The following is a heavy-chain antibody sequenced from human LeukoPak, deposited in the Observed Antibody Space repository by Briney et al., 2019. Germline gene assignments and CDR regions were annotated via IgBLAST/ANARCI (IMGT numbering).Heavy chain of an antibody. J-gene: IGHJ4*02. V-gene: IGHV4-59*01. Sequence: PSETLSLTCTVSSXSISSYYWSWIRQPPGKGLEWIGYIYYSGSSNYNPSLKSRVTMSVDMSKKEFSLRVSSVTAADTAVYYCARMEYYFDHWGQGTLVTVSS. CDR3: ARMEYYFDH. CDR1: SXSISSYY. D-gene: IGHD3-3*01. CDR2: IYYSGSS.